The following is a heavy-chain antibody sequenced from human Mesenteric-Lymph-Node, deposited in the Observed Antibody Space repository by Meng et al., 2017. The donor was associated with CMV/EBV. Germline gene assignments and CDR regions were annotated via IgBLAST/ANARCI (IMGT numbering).Heavy chain of an antibody. D-gene: IGHD4-23*01. CDR1: GGSFSGSY. Sequence: QVKLHQMGAGLLKPSETLSLTCAVYGGSFSGSYWSWIRQPPAKGLEWIGEINHSGSTNYNPSLKSRVTISVDTSKNQFSLKLSSVTAADTAVYYCARHQRWLKSEGGFNYWGQGTLVTVSS. J-gene: IGHJ4*02. CDR2: INHSGST. CDR3: ARHQRWLKSEGGFNY. V-gene: IGHV4-34*01.